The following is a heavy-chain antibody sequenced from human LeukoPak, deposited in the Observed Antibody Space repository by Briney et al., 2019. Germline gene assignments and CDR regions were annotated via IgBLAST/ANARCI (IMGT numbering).Heavy chain of an antibody. V-gene: IGHV4-34*01. CDR3: ARDSNTMIQP. CDR1: GGSFSGYY. CDR2: INHSGST. J-gene: IGHJ5*02. Sequence: SSETLSLTCAVYGGSFSGYYWSWIRQPPGKGLEWIGEINHSGSTNYNPSLKSRVTISVDTSKNQFSLKLSSVTAADTAVYYCARDSNTMIQPWGQGTLVTVSS. D-gene: IGHD3-22*01.